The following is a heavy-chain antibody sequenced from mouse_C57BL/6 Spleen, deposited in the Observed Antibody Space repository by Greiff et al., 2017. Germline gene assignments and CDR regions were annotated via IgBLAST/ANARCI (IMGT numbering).Heavy chain of an antibody. CDR3: ADSSGLGFAY. D-gene: IGHD3-2*02. Sequence: QVQLQQSGAELARPGASVKLSCKASGYTFTSYGISWVKQRPGQGLEWIGEIYPRSGNTYYNQKFKGKATLTADKSSSTAYMELRSLTSEDSAVYFCADSSGLGFAYWGQGTLVTVSA. V-gene: IGHV1-81*01. CDR2: IYPRSGNT. J-gene: IGHJ3*01. CDR1: GYTFTSYG.